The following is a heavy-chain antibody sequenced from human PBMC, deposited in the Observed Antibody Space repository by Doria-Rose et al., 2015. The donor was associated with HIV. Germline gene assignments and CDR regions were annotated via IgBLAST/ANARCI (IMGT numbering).Heavy chain of an antibody. D-gene: IGHD2-8*01. CDR3: ARGRHYCPDGVCYFHYFDY. CDR1: GESFNGYY. V-gene: IGHV4-34*01. J-gene: IGHJ4*02. Sequence: QVQLQQWDAGLLKASETLSLTCAVYGESFNGYYWTWIRQPPGKGLEWIGDINPSGSTNYNPSLKSRVTISVDTSKNQFSLRLTSMTAADSAVYYCARGRHYCPDGVCYFHYFDYWGQGPLVTVSS. CDR2: INPSGST.